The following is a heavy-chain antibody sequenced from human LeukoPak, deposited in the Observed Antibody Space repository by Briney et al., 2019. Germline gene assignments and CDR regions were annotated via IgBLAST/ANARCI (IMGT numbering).Heavy chain of an antibody. CDR1: GYTFTSYD. V-gene: IGHV1-18*01. D-gene: IGHD1-20*01. CDR2: ISAYNGNT. CDR3: ATATNWNDGGNWFDP. J-gene: IGHJ5*02. Sequence: ASVKVSCKASGYTFTSYDINWVRQATGQGLEWMGWISAYNGNTNYAQKLQGRVTMTTDTSTSTAYMELRSLRSDDTAVYYCATATNWNDGGNWFDPWGQGTLVTVSS.